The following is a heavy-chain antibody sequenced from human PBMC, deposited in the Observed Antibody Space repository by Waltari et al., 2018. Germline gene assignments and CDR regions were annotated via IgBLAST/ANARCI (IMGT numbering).Heavy chain of an antibody. J-gene: IGHJ6*02. Sequence: QVQLVESGGGVVQPGRSLRLSCAASGFTFSSYGLHWVRQAPGTGLEWVAVIWYDGSNKYYADSVKGRFTISRDNSKNTLYLQMNSLRAEDTAVYYCARAFTIFGVGYYYGMDVWGQGTTVTVSS. D-gene: IGHD3-3*01. V-gene: IGHV3-33*01. CDR3: ARAFTIFGVGYYYGMDV. CDR1: GFTFSSYG. CDR2: IWYDGSNK.